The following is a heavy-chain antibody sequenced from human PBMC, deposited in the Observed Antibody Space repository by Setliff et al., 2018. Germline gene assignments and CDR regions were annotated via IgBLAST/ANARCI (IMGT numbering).Heavy chain of an antibody. J-gene: IGHJ6*02. CDR1: GGSFSDSY. CDR2: INYLGNT. CDR3: ARVNQYSSVWYNYYYGMDV. D-gene: IGHD6-19*01. Sequence: SETLSLTCAVYGGSFSDSYWSWIRQPPGKGLEWIGDINYLGNTNYNPSLKTRVTISVDTSKNQFSLKLVSMTAADTAVYYCARVNQYSSVWYNYYYGMDVWGQGTTVTVSS. V-gene: IGHV4-34*01.